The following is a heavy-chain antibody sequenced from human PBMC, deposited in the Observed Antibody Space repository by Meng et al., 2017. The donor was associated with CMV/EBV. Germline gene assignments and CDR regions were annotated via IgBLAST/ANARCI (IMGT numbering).Heavy chain of an antibody. CDR2: TIPIFGTA. J-gene: IGHJ4*02. CDR1: GGTFSSYA. CDR3: AKEKDCSTMNCYYFDY. Sequence: SVKVSCKASGGTFSSYAISWVRQAPGQGLEWMGGTIPIFGTANYAQKFQGRVTITTDESTSTAYMELSSLRAEDTAVYYCAKEKDCSTMNCYYFDYWGQGTLVTVSS. D-gene: IGHD3-22*01. V-gene: IGHV1-69*05.